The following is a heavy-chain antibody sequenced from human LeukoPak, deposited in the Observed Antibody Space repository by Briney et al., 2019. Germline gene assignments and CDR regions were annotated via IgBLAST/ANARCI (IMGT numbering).Heavy chain of an antibody. J-gene: IGHJ6*02. V-gene: IGHV3-30-3*01. CDR3: ARADYDFWSGYHASYYGMDV. Sequence: GGSLRLSCAASGFTFSSYAMHWVRQAPGKGLEWVAVISYDGSNNYYADSVKGRFTISRDNSKNTLYLQMNSLRAEDTAVYYCARADYDFWSGYHASYYGMDVWGQGTPVTVSS. D-gene: IGHD3-3*01. CDR2: ISYDGSNN. CDR1: GFTFSSYA.